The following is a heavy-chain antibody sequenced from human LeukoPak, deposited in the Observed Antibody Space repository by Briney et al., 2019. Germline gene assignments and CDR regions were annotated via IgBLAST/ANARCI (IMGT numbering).Heavy chain of an antibody. D-gene: IGHD5-12*01. CDR3: ARDSGYNAFDI. CDR1: GFTFSSYS. CDR2: ISSSSSYI. J-gene: IGHJ3*02. Sequence: GGSLRLSCAASGFTFSSYSMNWVRQAPGKGLEWVSSISSSSSYIYYADSVKGRFTISRDNAKNSLYLQMNSLRAEDTAVFYCARDSGYNAFDIWGQGTMVTVSS. V-gene: IGHV3-21*01.